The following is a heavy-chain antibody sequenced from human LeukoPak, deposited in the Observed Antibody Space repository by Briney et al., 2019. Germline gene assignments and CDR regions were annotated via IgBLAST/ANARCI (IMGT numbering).Heavy chain of an antibody. D-gene: IGHD5-18*01. CDR2: INPNSGGT. Sequence: ASVKVSCKASGYTFTNFAITWVRQAPGQGLEWMGWINPNSGGTNYAQKFQGRVTMTRDTSISTAYMELSRLRSDDTAVYYCARDFRAAMVSDWFDPWGQGTLVTVSS. CDR1: GYTFTNFA. V-gene: IGHV1-2*02. CDR3: ARDFRAAMVSDWFDP. J-gene: IGHJ5*02.